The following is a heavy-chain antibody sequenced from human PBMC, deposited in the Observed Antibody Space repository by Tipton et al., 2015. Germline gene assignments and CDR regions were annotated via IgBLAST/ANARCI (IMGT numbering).Heavy chain of an antibody. CDR2: ISSNANTI. J-gene: IGHJ4*02. D-gene: IGHD6-13*01. CDR1: GFTFSDYY. CDR3: ATEGISSSWYGSFDN. V-gene: IGHV3-11*01. Sequence: GSLRLSCAASGFTFSDYYMNWIRPAPGKGLEWVSCISSNANTIYYVDSVKGRFTISRDNARNSLYLQMNSLTAEDTAVYYCATEGISSSWYGSFDNWGQGTQVTVSS.